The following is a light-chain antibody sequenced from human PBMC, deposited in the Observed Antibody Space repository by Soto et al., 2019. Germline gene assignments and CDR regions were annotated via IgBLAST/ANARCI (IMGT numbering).Light chain of an antibody. CDR2: KNN. Sequence: QSVLTQPPSASGTPGQRVTISCSGSRSNIGSSNVYWYQQLPGTAPKLLIYKNNQRPSGVPDRFSGSKSGTSASLAISGLRSEDEADYYCAAWDDSLSGAMFGGGTQLTVL. V-gene: IGLV1-47*01. J-gene: IGLJ7*01. CDR1: RSNIGSSN. CDR3: AAWDDSLSGAM.